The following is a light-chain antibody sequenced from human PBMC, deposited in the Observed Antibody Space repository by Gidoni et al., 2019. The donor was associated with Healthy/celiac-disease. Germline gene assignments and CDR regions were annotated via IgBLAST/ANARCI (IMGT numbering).Light chain of an antibody. CDR3: QQSYPSET. V-gene: IGKV1-39*01. CDR1: QSISSY. CDR2: AAS. Sequence: DIQMTPSPSALSASVGDRVTITCRASQSISSYLNWYQQKPGKAPKLLIYAASSLQSGVPSRFSGSGSGTDFTLTISRLQPEDFATYYCQQSYPSETFGPGTKVDIK. J-gene: IGKJ3*01.